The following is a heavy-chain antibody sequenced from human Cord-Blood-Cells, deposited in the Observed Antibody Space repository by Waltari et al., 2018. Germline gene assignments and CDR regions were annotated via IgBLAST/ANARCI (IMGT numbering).Heavy chain of an antibody. J-gene: IGHJ4*02. CDR1: GGSFSGYY. Sequence: QVQLQQWGAGLLKPSETLSLPCAVHGGSFSGYYWSWLRQPPGKGLGWIGEINHSGSTNYNPSLKSRVTISVDTSKNQFSLKLSSVTAADTAVYYCARPGNDYGDYGYYFDYWGQGTLVTVSS. V-gene: IGHV4-34*01. D-gene: IGHD4-17*01. CDR3: ARPGNDYGDYGYYFDY. CDR2: INHSGST.